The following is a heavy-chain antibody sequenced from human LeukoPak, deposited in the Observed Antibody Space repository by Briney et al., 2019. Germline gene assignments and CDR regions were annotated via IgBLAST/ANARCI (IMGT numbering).Heavy chain of an antibody. CDR1: GFTFSSYA. D-gene: IGHD2-15*01. CDR2: ISGSGGST. J-gene: IGHJ4*02. CDR3: AKGVLLIGIFDY. Sequence: PGGSLRLSCAASGFTFSSYAMSWVRQAPGKGLEWVSAISGSGGSTYYADSVKGRFTISRDNSKNTLYLQMDSLRAEDTAVYYCAKGVLLIGIFDYWGQGTLVTVSS. V-gene: IGHV3-23*01.